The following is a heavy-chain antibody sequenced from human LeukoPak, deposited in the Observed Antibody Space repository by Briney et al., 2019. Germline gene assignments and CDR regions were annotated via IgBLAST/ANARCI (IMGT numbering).Heavy chain of an antibody. CDR1: GFTFSDYD. CDR3: ARVAKERVGGVYYFDY. CDR2: IGTAGDT. J-gene: IGHJ4*02. Sequence: PGGSLRLSCAASGFTFSDYDMHWVRQATGKGLEWVSAIGTAGDTYYTGSVKGRFTISRENAKNSLYLQMNSLRAGDTAVYYCARVAKERVGGVYYFDYWGQGTQVTVSS. V-gene: IGHV3-13*01. D-gene: IGHD1-1*01.